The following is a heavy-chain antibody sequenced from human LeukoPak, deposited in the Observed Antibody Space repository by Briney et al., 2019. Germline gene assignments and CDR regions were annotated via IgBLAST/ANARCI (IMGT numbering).Heavy chain of an antibody. D-gene: IGHD3-10*01. CDR3: ARSDYHNSGSHTAFDAFDI. CDR1: GGSISSSSYY. Sequence: SETLSLTCTVSGGSISSSSYYWGWIRQPPGKGLEWIGSIYYSGSTNYNPSLKSQVTISVDKSKNQFSLKLSFVTAADTAMYYCARSDYHNSGSHTAFDAFDIWGQGTRVTVSS. V-gene: IGHV4-39*07. CDR2: IYYSGST. J-gene: IGHJ3*02.